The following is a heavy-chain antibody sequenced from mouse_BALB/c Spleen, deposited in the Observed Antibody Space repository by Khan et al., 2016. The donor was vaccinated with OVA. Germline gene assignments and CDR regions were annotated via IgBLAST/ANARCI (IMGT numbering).Heavy chain of an antibody. J-gene: IGHJ2*01. CDR2: ISYSGNT. V-gene: IGHV3-2*02. Sequence: VQLKESGPGLVKPSQSLSLTCTVTGYSITSDYAWNWIRQFPGNKLEWMGFISYSGNTNYNPSLKSRISITRDTSKNQFFLQLNSVTTEDTATYYCARGYGGDFDYWAKAPLSQSPQ. CDR1: GYSITSDYA. CDR3: ARGYGGDFDY. D-gene: IGHD1-1*02.